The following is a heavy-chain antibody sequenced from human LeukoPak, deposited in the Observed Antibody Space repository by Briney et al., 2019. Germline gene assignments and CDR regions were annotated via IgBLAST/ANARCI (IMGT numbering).Heavy chain of an antibody. CDR1: GFTFSSYW. D-gene: IGHD3-10*01. V-gene: IGHV3-7*01. J-gene: IGHJ5*02. CDR2: IKQDGSEK. CDR3: ARDITYYYGSGSMRGWFDP. Sequence: GGSLRLSCAAPGFTFSSYWMSWVRQAPGKGLEWVANIKQDGSEKYYVDSVKGRFTISRDNAKNSLYLQMNSLRAEDTAVYYCARDITYYYGSGSMRGWFDPWGQGTLVTVSS.